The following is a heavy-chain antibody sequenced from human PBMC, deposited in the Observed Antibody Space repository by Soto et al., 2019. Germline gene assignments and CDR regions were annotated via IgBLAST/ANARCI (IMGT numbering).Heavy chain of an antibody. CDR1: GYSFTSHY. V-gene: IGHV1-46*01. D-gene: IGHD6-13*01. CDR2: IYPGGVNI. Sequence: ASVKVSCKAIGYSFTSHYMHWVRQAPGQGLEWMGTIYPGGVNIGYAQKFKGRVTMTKDTSTSTVYMELSSLTSEGTAMYYCASYSSRNNRFDPWSQGTLVIVSS. J-gene: IGHJ5*02. CDR3: ASYSSRNNRFDP.